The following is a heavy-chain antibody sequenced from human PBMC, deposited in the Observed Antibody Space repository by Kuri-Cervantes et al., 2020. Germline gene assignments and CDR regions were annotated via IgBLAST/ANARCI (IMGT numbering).Heavy chain of an antibody. CDR3: ARAALLRYFDWLNWFDP. Sequence: ETLSLTCAVYGGSFSDYYWSWIRQSPGKGLEWIGEINHSGSTNYNPSLKSRVTISVDTSKNQFSLKLSSVTAADTAVYYCARAALLRYFDWLNWFDPWGQGTLVTVSS. D-gene: IGHD3-9*01. CDR1: GGSFSDYY. J-gene: IGHJ5*02. CDR2: INHSGST. V-gene: IGHV4-34*01.